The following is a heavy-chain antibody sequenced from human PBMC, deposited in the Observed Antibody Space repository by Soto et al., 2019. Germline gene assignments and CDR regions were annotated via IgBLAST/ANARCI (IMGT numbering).Heavy chain of an antibody. CDR1: GFTLSMYS. J-gene: IGHJ6*02. D-gene: IGHD2-21*02. V-gene: IGHV3-7*03. CDR2: IPQEGSDG. Sequence: PXASLLLSCEVSGFTLSMYSMTWVRQAPGKGLEWVAKIPQEGSDGHYVDSVKGRFTISRDNAKNSVYLQMNSLRAEDTAVYYCARDQLILPAHDFFYGSDVWGQGAKVTVSS. CDR3: ARDQLILPAHDFFYGSDV.